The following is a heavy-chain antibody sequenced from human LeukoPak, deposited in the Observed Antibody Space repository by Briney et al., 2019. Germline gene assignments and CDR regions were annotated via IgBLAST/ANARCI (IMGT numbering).Heavy chain of an antibody. CDR1: GYTFIGHY. CDR2: MNPNSGNT. J-gene: IGHJ6*03. V-gene: IGHV1-8*01. CDR3: ARTGISWYVSYYYYYYYMDV. Sequence: ASVKVSCKASGYTFIGHYIHWVRQAPGQGLEWMGWMNPNSGNTGYAQKFQGRVTITRNTSISTAYMELSSLRSEDTAVYYCARTGISWYVSYYYYYYYMDVWGKGTTVTVSS. D-gene: IGHD6-13*01.